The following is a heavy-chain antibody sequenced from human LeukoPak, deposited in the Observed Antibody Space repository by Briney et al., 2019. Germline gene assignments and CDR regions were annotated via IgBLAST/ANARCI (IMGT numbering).Heavy chain of an antibody. CDR2: ISSSGSTM. J-gene: IGHJ6*02. CDR3: ARDHSSGWYGLGYYYYGMDV. Sequence: PGGSLRLSCAASGFTFSDYYMSWIRQAPGKGLEWVSYISSSGSTMYYADSVKGRFTISRDNAKNSLYLQMNSLRAEDTAVYYCARDHSSGWYGLGYYYYGMDVWGQGTTVTVSS. D-gene: IGHD6-19*01. V-gene: IGHV3-11*01. CDR1: GFTFSDYY.